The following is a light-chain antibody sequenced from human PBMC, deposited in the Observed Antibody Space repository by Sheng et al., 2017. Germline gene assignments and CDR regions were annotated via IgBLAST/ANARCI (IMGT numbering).Light chain of an antibody. CDR1: ALSKQY. CDR2: KDS. CDR3: QSADSSGTYVI. Sequence: SYELTQPPSVSVSPGQTARITCSGEALSKQYAYWYQQKPGQAPLLLIYKDSERASGIPERFSGSSSGTTVTLTISGVQAEDEADYSCQSADSSGTYVIFGGGTKLTVL. J-gene: IGLJ2*01. V-gene: IGLV3-25*03.